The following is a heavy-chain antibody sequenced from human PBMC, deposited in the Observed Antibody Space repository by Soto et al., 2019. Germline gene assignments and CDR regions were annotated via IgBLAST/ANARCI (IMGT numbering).Heavy chain of an antibody. CDR2: INYRGNT. Sequence: LALIGALSSGSMRTYYGTWIRQPPGKGLEWIGYINYRGNTNYNPSLKSRLTISIDTSKHQFSLKLNSVTAADTAVYYCARGEESYVYFFPYWGPGTLVTVSS. CDR1: SGSMRTYY. D-gene: IGHD3-10*01. CDR3: ARGEESYVYFFPY. J-gene: IGHJ4*01. V-gene: IGHV4-59*01.